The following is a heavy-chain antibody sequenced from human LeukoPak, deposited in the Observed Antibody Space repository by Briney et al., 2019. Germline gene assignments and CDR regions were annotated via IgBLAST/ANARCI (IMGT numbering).Heavy chain of an antibody. Sequence: SVKVSCKASGGTFSSYAISWVRQAPGQGLEWMGGIIPIFGTANYAQKFQGRVTITADESTSTAYMELSSLRSEDAAVYYCARESIPTYGMDVWGQGTTVTVSS. CDR2: IIPIFGTA. J-gene: IGHJ6*02. D-gene: IGHD2-21*01. V-gene: IGHV1-69*13. CDR1: GGTFSSYA. CDR3: ARESIPTYGMDV.